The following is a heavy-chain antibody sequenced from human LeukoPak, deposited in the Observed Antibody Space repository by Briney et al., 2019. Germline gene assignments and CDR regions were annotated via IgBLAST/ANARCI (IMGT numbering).Heavy chain of an antibody. V-gene: IGHV3-30*18. CDR2: ISYDGSNK. Sequence: GRSLRLSCAASGFTFSSYGMHWVRQAPGKGLEWVAVISYDGSNKYYADSVKGRFTISRDNSKNTLYLQMNSLRAEDTAVYYCAKDPQYYYGSGSYIDYWGQGTLVTVSS. CDR3: AKDPQYYYGSGSYIDY. D-gene: IGHD3-10*01. CDR1: GFTFSSYG. J-gene: IGHJ4*02.